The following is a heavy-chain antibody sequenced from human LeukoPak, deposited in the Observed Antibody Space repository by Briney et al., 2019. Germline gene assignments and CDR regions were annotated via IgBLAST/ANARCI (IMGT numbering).Heavy chain of an antibody. CDR1: GYTFTSYG. Sequence: GASVKVSCKASGYTFTSYGISWVRQAPGQGLEWMGWISAYNGNTNYAQKLQGRVAMTTDTSTSTAYMELRSLRSDDTAVYYCARERFNYYGSGSPLNEIDYWGQGTLVTVSS. CDR2: ISAYNGNT. V-gene: IGHV1-18*01. J-gene: IGHJ4*02. CDR3: ARERFNYYGSGSPLNEIDY. D-gene: IGHD3-10*01.